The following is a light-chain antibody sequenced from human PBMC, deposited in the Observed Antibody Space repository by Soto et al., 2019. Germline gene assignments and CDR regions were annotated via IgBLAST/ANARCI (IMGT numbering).Light chain of an antibody. CDR3: FSFTTDWTHV. Sequence: SVLTQPPSASGSPGQSVTISCTGTSSDVGGYNYVSWYQQHPGKAPKLMIYEVSKRPSGVPDRFSGSKSGNTASLTVSGLQTEDEADYFCFSFTTDWTHVFGTGTKVTVL. CDR2: EVS. V-gene: IGLV2-8*01. J-gene: IGLJ1*01. CDR1: SSDVGGYNY.